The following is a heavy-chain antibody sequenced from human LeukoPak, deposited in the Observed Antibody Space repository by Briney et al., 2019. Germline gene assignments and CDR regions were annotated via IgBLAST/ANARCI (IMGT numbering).Heavy chain of an antibody. CDR1: GDSIGTYW. CDR3: ARYIVSYPHDAFDI. Sequence: SETLSLTCSVSGDSIGTYWWSWIRQPPGKGLEWIGYIYYSGSTSYNPSLKSRVTMSVDTSKKQFSLKLSSVTAADTAFYYCARYIVSYPHDAFDIWGQGTMVTVSS. D-gene: IGHD1-26*01. V-gene: IGHV4-59*01. J-gene: IGHJ3*02. CDR2: IYYSGST.